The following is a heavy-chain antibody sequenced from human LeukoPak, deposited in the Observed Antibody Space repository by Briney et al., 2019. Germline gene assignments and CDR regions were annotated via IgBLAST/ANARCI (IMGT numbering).Heavy chain of an antibody. J-gene: IGHJ4*02. CDR3: ARGGWYYDSSGYYY. Sequence: PGRSLRLSCAASGFTFSSYAMHWVRQAPGKGLEWVAVISYDGSNKYYADSVKGRFTISRDNSKNTLYLQMNSLRAEDTAVYYCARGGWYYDSSGYYYWGQGTLVTVSS. CDR1: GFTFSSYA. V-gene: IGHV3-30-3*01. CDR2: ISYDGSNK. D-gene: IGHD3-22*01.